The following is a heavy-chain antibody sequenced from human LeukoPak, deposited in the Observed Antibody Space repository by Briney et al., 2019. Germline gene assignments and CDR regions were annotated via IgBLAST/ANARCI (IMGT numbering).Heavy chain of an antibody. J-gene: IGHJ4*02. CDR2: IYHSGST. D-gene: IGHD5-24*01. CDR1: GGSISSSNW. CDR3: ASGSMTPFRWYFDY. Sequence: SETLSPTCAVSGGSISSSNWWSWVRPPPGKGLEWIGEIYHSGSTNYNPSLKSRVTISVDKSKNQFSLKLSSVTAADTAVYYCASGSMTPFRWYFDYWGQGTLVTVSS. V-gene: IGHV4-4*02.